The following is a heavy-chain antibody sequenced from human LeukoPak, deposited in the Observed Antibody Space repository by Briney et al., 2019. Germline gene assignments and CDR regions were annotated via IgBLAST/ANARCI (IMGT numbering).Heavy chain of an antibody. V-gene: IGHV4-34*01. CDR1: GGSFSGYY. CDR2: INHSGST. J-gene: IGHJ4*02. CDR3: ASLRRPYDSSGYYYDAPYFDY. D-gene: IGHD3-22*01. Sequence: SETLSLTCAVNGGSFSGYYWSWIRQPPGKGLEWIGEINHSGSTNYNPSLKSRVTISVDTSKNQFSLKLSSVTAADTAVCYCASLRRPYDSSGYYYDAPYFDYWGQGTLVTVSS.